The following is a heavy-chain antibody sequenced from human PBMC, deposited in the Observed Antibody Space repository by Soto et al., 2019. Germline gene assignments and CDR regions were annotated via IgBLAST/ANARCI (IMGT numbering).Heavy chain of an antibody. CDR1: GGTFSSFG. J-gene: IGHJ6*02. V-gene: IGHV1-69*17. Sequence: GQLVQSGAEVRKPGSSVKVSCQASGGTFSSFGINWVRQAPGQGLEWMGVIIPVSPIANYAQKFQGRVTITADKATNTDYMELSSLRSEDTAVYFCARGRDDFYYYVMDVWCQGTTVTVS. CDR2: IIPVSPIA. CDR3: ARGRDDFYYYVMDV.